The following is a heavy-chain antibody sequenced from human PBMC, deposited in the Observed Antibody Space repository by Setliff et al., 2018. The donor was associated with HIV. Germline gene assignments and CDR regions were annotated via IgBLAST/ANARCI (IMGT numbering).Heavy chain of an antibody. CDR1: GGSISSHY. CDR3: ARDSCDSSGCTNSFDI. J-gene: IGHJ3*02. Sequence: ETLSLTCTVSGGSISSHYWSWIRQPPGKGLEWIGYIYYSGSTNYNPSPKSRVTISVDTSKNQFSLKLSSVTAADTAVYYCARDSCDSSGCTNSFDIWGQGTMVTVSS. D-gene: IGHD6-19*01. V-gene: IGHV4-59*11. CDR2: IYYSGST.